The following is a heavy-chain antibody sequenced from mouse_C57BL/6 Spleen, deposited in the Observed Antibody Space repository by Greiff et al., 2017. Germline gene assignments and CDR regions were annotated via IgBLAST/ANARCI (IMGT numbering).Heavy chain of an antibody. CDR2: LDPEAGDT. V-gene: IGHV14-1*01. Sequence: EVQLQQSGAELVRPGASVKLSCTASGFNIKDYYMHWVKQRPEQGLEWIGRLDPEAGDTESAPKFPGKATMTADTSSNTAYLQLSSLTSEDTAVYYCTTRYGSRFFDYWGQGTTLTVSS. CDR1: GFNIKDYY. CDR3: TTRYGSRFFDY. J-gene: IGHJ2*01. D-gene: IGHD1-1*01.